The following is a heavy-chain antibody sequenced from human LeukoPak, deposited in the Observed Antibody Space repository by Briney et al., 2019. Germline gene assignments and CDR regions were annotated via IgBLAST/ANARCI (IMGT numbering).Heavy chain of an antibody. J-gene: IGHJ4*02. CDR1: GYSFTNYW. CDR3: ARRDGTAADGTFDY. D-gene: IGHD6-13*01. Sequence: GESLKIYCKGSGYSFTNYWIVWVRRMPGKGLEWMWIIYPGDSDTRYSPSFQGQVTISADKSITTAYLQWSSLKASDTAMYYCARRDGTAADGTFDYWGQGSLVTVSS. V-gene: IGHV5-51*01. CDR2: IYPGDSDT.